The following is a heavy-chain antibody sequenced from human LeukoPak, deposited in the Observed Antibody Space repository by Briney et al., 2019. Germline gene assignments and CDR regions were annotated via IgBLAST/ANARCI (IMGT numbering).Heavy chain of an antibody. CDR3: ARGDGYNFFDY. V-gene: IGHV3-53*01. D-gene: IGHD5-24*01. CDR2: FYVGGAT. J-gene: IGHJ4*02. CDR1: GFSVTNNY. Sequence: PLGSLRVSCAVSGFSVTNNYMSWVRQAPGKGLEWVSVFYVGGATYYADSVQGRFTISRDNSENTLYLQMKSLRAEDTAVYYCARGDGYNFFDYWGQGTLASVSS.